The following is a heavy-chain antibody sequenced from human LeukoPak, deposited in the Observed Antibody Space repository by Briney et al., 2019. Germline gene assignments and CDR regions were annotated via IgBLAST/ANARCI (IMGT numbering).Heavy chain of an antibody. Sequence: GGSLRLSCAASGSTFSSYSMNWVRQAPGKGLEWVSSISSSSSYIYYADSVKGRFTISRDNAKNSLYLQMNSLRAEDTAVYYCAKGSSGWYGVNYGMDVWGQGTTVTVSS. V-gene: IGHV3-21*01. J-gene: IGHJ6*02. CDR3: AKGSSGWYGVNYGMDV. CDR1: GSTFSSYS. D-gene: IGHD6-19*01. CDR2: ISSSSSYI.